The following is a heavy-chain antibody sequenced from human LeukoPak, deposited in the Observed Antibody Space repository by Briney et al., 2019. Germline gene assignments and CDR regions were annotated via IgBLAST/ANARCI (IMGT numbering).Heavy chain of an antibody. CDR2: IYYSGST. J-gene: IGHJ2*01. V-gene: IGHV4-59*01. Sequence: PSETLSLTCTVSGGSISSYYWSWIRQPPGKGLEWIGYIYYSGSTNYNPSLKSRVTISVDTSKNQFSLKLSSVTAADTAVYYCARSVAGDWYFDLWGRGTLVTVSS. D-gene: IGHD6-19*01. CDR3: ARSVAGDWYFDL. CDR1: GGSISSYY.